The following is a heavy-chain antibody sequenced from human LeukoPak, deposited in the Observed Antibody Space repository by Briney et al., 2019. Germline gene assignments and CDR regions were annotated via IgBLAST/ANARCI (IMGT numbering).Heavy chain of an antibody. V-gene: IGHV3-74*01. J-gene: IGHJ4*02. Sequence: PGGSLRLSCAASGFTFSSYWMHWVRQAPGKGLAWVSRINGDGGSTSNADSVKGRFTISRDNAKNTLYLQMNSLRAEDTAVYYCAREYSSSLTYWGQGTLVTVSS. D-gene: IGHD6-6*01. CDR2: INGDGGST. CDR3: AREYSSSLTY. CDR1: GFTFSSYW.